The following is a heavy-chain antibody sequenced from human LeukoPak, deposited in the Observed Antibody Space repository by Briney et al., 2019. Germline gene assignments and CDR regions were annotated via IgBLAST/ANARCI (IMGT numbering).Heavy chain of an antibody. J-gene: IGHJ6*03. Sequence: SETLSLTCTVSGGSISSYCWSWIRQPAGKGLEWIGRIYTSGSTNYNPSLKSRVTMSVDTSKNQVSLKLSSVTAADTAVYYCARDLSSTTGYYHYYMDVWGKGTTVTVSS. CDR3: ARDLSSTTGYYHYYMDV. CDR1: GGSISSYC. V-gene: IGHV4-4*07. D-gene: IGHD2-2*01. CDR2: IYTSGST.